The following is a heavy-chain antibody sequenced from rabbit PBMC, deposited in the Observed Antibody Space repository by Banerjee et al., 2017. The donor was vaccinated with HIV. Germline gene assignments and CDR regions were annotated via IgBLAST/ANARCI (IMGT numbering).Heavy chain of an antibody. V-gene: IGHV1S40*01. CDR3: ARGGYDDYGDLHYFNL. J-gene: IGHJ4*01. CDR1: GFSFNSSYY. D-gene: IGHD2-1*01. Sequence: QSLEESGGDLVKPGASLTLTCTASGFSFNSSYYMCWVRQAPGKGLEWIACIYAGSSGSTYYASWAKGRFTISKTSSTTVTLQMTSLTAADTATYFCARGGYDDYGDLHYFNLWGQGTLVTVS. CDR2: IYAGSSGST.